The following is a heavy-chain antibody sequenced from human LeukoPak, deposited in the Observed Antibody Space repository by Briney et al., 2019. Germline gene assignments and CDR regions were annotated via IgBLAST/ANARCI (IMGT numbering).Heavy chain of an antibody. J-gene: IGHJ4*02. Sequence: GGSLRLSCAASGFTFSSYAMSWVRQAPGKGLEWVGRIKSKTDGGTTDYAAPVKGRFTISRDDSKNTLYLQMNSLKTEDTAVYYCTATILTGYSNWGQGTLVTVSS. CDR1: GFTFSSYA. CDR2: IKSKTDGGTT. D-gene: IGHD3-9*01. V-gene: IGHV3-15*01. CDR3: TATILTGYSN.